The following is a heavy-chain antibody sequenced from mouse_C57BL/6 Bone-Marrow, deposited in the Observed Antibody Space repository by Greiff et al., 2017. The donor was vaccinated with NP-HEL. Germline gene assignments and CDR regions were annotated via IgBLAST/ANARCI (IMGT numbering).Heavy chain of an antibody. CDR3: ARWLLPYYFDY. Sequence: QVQLKESGAELVKPGASVKLSCKASGYTFTSYWMHWVKQRPGQGLEWIGMIHPNSGSTNYNEKFKSKATLTVDKSSSTAYMQLSSLTSEDSAVYYCARWLLPYYFDYWGQGTTLTVSS. D-gene: IGHD2-3*01. CDR1: GYTFTSYW. J-gene: IGHJ2*01. CDR2: IHPNSGST. V-gene: IGHV1-64*01.